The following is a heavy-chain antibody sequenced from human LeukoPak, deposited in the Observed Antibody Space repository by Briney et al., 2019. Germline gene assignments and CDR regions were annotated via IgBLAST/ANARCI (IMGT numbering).Heavy chain of an antibody. J-gene: IGHJ4*02. V-gene: IGHV3-23*01. CDR2: ISGSGGST. CDR1: GFTFSSYA. CDR3: AREGPFWSGNYQGN. D-gene: IGHD3-3*01. Sequence: PGGSLRLSCVASGFTFSSYAMSWVRQAPGKGLEWVSAISGSGGSTYYADSVQGRFTISRDNSKNTLYLQMSSLRAEDTAVYYCAREGPFWSGNYQGNWGQGTLVTVSS.